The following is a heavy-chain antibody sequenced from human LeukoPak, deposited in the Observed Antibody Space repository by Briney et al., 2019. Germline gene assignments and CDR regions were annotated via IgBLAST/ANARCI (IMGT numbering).Heavy chain of an antibody. J-gene: IGHJ6*03. CDR1: GGSFSGYY. CDR3: ARVATYYDFWSGYRNRYYYMDV. D-gene: IGHD3-3*01. V-gene: IGHV4-34*01. CDR2: INHSGST. Sequence: SESLSLTCAVYGGSFSGYYWSWIRQAPGKGLEWVGEINHSGSTNYNPSLKGRVTISVDTAKNKFSLKLSSVAAADTAVYYCARVATYYDFWSGYRNRYYYMDVWGKGTTVTVSS.